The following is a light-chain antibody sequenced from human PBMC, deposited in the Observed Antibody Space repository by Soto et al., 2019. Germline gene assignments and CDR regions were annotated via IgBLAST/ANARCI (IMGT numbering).Light chain of an antibody. V-gene: IGKV3-15*01. CDR3: QQHNNWPPYT. J-gene: IGKJ2*01. CDR1: QSVSSN. CDR2: GAS. Sequence: EIVMTQSPATLSVSPGERATLSCRASQSVSSNLAWYQQKPGQAPRLLIYGASTRATGIPARFSGSGSGTELTLTISSLQSEDVAVYYCQQHNNWPPYTFGQGTKLEIK.